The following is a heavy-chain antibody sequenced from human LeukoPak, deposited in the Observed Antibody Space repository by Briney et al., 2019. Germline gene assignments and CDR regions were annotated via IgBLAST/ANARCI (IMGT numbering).Heavy chain of an antibody. V-gene: IGHV5-51*01. D-gene: IGHD1-7*01. CDR3: ARRPARTRTFDY. Sequence: GESLKISCKGSGYSFTSDWIGWVRQMPGKGLEWMGVIYGADYTTIYSPPFHGQITISADKSISTAYLQWTSLKASDTAMYYCARRPARTRTFDYWGQGALVTVSS. J-gene: IGHJ4*02. CDR1: GYSFTSDW. CDR2: IYGADYTT.